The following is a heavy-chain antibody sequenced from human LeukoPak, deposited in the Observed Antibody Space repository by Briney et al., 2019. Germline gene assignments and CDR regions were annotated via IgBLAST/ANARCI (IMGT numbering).Heavy chain of an antibody. V-gene: IGHV3-53*01. CDR3: AGGHGSSWSASDDY. CDR2: IYSGGST. CDR1: GFTVSSNY. J-gene: IGHJ4*02. D-gene: IGHD6-13*01. Sequence: PGGSLRLSCAASGFTVSSNYMSWVRQAPGKGLEWVSVIYSGGSTYYADSVEGRFTISRDNSKNTLYLQMNSLRAEDTAVYYCAGGHGSSWSASDDYWGQGTLVCVSS.